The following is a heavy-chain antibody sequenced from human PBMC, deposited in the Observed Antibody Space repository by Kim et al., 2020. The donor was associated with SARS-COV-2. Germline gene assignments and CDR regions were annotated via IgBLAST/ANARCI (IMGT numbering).Heavy chain of an antibody. D-gene: IGHD3-16*01. Sequence: SANSMQGRLTIPRDNSKNTRYLQRNSLRAEDTDVYYCGKDRLWGNDYFDYWGQGTLVTVSS. J-gene: IGHJ4*02. V-gene: IGHV3-30*02. CDR3: GKDRLWGNDYFDY.